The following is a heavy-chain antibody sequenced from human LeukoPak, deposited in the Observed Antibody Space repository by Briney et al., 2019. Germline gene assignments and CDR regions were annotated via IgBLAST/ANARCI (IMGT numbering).Heavy chain of an antibody. V-gene: IGHV4-59*01. J-gene: IGHJ5*02. CDR2: IYYSGST. Sequence: SETLSLTCTVSGGSINSYYWSWIRQPPGKGLEWIGYIYYSGSTNYNPSLKSRVTISVDTSKNQFSLKLSSVTAADTALYYCAREYTAMVKGGFDPWGQGTLVTVSS. D-gene: IGHD5-18*01. CDR1: GGSINSYY. CDR3: AREYTAMVKGGFDP.